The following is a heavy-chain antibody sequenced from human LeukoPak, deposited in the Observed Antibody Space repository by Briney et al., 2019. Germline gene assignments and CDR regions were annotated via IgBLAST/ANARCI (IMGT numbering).Heavy chain of an antibody. J-gene: IGHJ4*02. D-gene: IGHD1-26*01. CDR3: ARDSSGSSPNFDY. CDR1: RGTFHRYG. Sequence: ASVKVSCKASRGTFHRYGITWVRQAPGQGLEWMGRIIPILNITNYAQKFQGRVTITADKSPSTAYTELSSLRSEDTAVYYCARDSSGSSPNFDYWGQGTLVTVSS. CDR2: IIPILNIT. V-gene: IGHV1-69*04.